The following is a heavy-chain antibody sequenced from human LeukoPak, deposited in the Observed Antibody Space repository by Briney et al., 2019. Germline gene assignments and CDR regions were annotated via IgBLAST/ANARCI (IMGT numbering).Heavy chain of an antibody. CDR2: INPNSGGT. V-gene: IGHV1-2*02. Sequence: ASVKVSCKASGYTFTGYYMHWVRQAPGQGLEWMGWINPNSGGTNYAQKFQGRVTMTRDTSISTAYMELSRLRSDDTAVYYCARAYYDILTGFFWSDPWGQGTLVTVSS. CDR1: GYTFTGYY. J-gene: IGHJ5*02. D-gene: IGHD3-9*01. CDR3: ARAYYDILTGFFWSDP.